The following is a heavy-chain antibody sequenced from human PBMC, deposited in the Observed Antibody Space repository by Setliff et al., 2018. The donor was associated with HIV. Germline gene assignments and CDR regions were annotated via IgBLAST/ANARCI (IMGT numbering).Heavy chain of an antibody. CDR3: ARASGGNSVEEGFDI. CDR2: ISGYNGKT. D-gene: IGHD2-21*01. CDR1: DYTFTDYG. Sequence: GSVKVSCKAFDYTFTDYGVYWVRQAPGQGLEWMGRISGYNGKTNYAAKFHGRVTMTTDTSTNTAYMEVRSLTTDDTAVYYCARASGGNSVEEGFDIWGQGTMVTVSS. J-gene: IGHJ3*02. V-gene: IGHV1-18*01.